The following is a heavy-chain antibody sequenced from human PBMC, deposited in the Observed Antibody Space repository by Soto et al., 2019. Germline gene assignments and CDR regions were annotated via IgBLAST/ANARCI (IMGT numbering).Heavy chain of an antibody. J-gene: IGHJ4*02. CDR2: IVVGSGNT. D-gene: IGHD3-3*01. V-gene: IGHV1-58*01. Sequence: ASVQVSCKASGFTFTSSAVQWVRQARGQRLEWIGWIVVGSGNTNYAQKFQERVTITRDMSTSTAYMELSSLRSEDTAVYYCAARGITIFGVVKYFDYWGQGTLVTVSS. CDR1: GFTFTSSA. CDR3: AARGITIFGVVKYFDY.